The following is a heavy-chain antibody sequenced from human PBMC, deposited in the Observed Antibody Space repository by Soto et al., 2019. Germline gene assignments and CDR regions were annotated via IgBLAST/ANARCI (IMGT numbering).Heavy chain of an antibody. CDR1: GYTFTSYP. CDR2: INAGNGNT. D-gene: IGHD1-1*01. V-gene: IGHV1-3*01. Sequence: ASVKVSCKASGYTFTSYPMHWVRQAPGQRLEWMGWINAGNGNTKYSQKFQDRVTITRDTSASTAYMELTSLRSEDAAVYYCTRDYNGLGDYWGQGTLVTVSS. J-gene: IGHJ4*02. CDR3: TRDYNGLGDY.